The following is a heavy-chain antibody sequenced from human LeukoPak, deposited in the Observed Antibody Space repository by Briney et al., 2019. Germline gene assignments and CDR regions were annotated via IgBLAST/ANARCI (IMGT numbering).Heavy chain of an antibody. V-gene: IGHV3-30*03. D-gene: IGHD3-3*01. CDR1: GFTFSSYG. Sequence: GRSLRLSCAASGFTFSSYGMHWVRQAPGKGLEWVAVISYDGSNKYYADSVKGRFTISRENFKKTLYLQMNTLTAEDTGVYYCALEWRGGNWGQGTLVTVSS. CDR3: ALEWRGGN. J-gene: IGHJ4*02. CDR2: ISYDGSNK.